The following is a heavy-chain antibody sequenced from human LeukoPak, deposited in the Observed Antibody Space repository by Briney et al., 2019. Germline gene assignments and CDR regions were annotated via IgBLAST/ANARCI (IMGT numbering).Heavy chain of an antibody. CDR2: FDLVDGGT. D-gene: IGHD2-2*02. V-gene: IGHV1-24*01. CDR3: AAGRAYRLFDY. Sequence: GASVKVSCKVSGYTLTDLSMHWVRQAPGKGLEWMGGFDLVDGGTIYAQKFQGRVTMTVDTSTDTSYMDLSSLKSDDTAVYFCAAGRAYRLFDYWGQGTLVTVSS. J-gene: IGHJ4*02. CDR1: GYTLTDLS.